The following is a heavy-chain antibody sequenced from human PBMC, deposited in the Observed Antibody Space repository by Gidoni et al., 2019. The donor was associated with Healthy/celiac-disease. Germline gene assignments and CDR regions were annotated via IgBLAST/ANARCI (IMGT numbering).Heavy chain of an antibody. CDR1: GGSISSSSYY. CDR3: ARQARVGIAAANWFDP. J-gene: IGHJ5*02. V-gene: IGHV4-39*01. Sequence: QLQLQESGPGLVKPSETLSLTCTVSGGSISSSSYYWGWIRQPPGKGLEWIGCIYYSGSTYYNPSLKSRVTISVDTSKNQFSLKLSSVTAADTAVYYCARQARVGIAAANWFDPWGQGTLVTVSS. CDR2: IYYSGST. D-gene: IGHD6-13*01.